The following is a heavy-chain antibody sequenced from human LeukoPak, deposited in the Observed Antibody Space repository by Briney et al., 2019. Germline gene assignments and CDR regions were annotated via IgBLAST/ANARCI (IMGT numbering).Heavy chain of an antibody. J-gene: IGHJ6*03. Sequence: PSETLSLTCNVSGCTFSGYCCSWIRQPPGQGLEWMGEINHCGSTNYNPSLKSRVTISGDTSKTQFSLKLSSVTAADTAVYYCARAPTGMDVWGKGTTVTVSS. CDR1: GCTFSGYC. CDR3: ARAPTGMDV. CDR2: INHCGST. V-gene: IGHV4-34*01. D-gene: IGHD4-17*01.